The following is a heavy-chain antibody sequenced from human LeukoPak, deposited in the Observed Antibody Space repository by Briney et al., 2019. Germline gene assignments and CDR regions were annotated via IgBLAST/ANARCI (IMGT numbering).Heavy chain of an antibody. CDR3: AKANWVSNADAVW. V-gene: IGHV3-23*01. CDR1: GFSFSNYA. CDR2: SIGGGGET. D-gene: IGHD1-1*01. Sequence: GGSLRLSCAASGFSFSNYAMSWVRQAPARGPEWVSSIGGGGETFYADSVKGRFTLSRDDSRNTVYLQLNMRVEDTAIYYCAKANWVSNADAVWWGQGTQVTVSS. J-gene: IGHJ4*02.